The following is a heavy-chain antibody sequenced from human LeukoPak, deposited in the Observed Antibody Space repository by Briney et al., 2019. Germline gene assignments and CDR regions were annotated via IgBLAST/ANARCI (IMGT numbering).Heavy chain of an antibody. CDR3: ARAITMVRGVRNSGFDY. D-gene: IGHD3-10*01. CDR2: IYYSGST. CDR1: GGSISSYY. V-gene: IGHV4-59*01. J-gene: IGHJ4*02. Sequence: PSETLSLTCTVSGGSISSYYWSWIRQPPGKGLEWIGYIYYSGSTNYNPSLKSRVTISVDTSKNQFSLKLSSVTAADTAVYYCARAITMVRGVRNSGFDYWGQGTLVTVSS.